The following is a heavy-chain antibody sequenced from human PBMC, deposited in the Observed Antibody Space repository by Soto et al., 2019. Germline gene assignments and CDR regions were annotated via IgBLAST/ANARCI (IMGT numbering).Heavy chain of an antibody. J-gene: IGHJ4*02. D-gene: IGHD2-8*02. CDR3: ARGRYGDY. CDR2: ISAHNGNT. V-gene: IGHV1-18*01. CDR1: GYIFTSYG. Sequence: QAHLVQSGPEVKKPGASVKVSCKGSGYIFTSYGIAWVRQAPGQGLEWMGWISAHNGNTEYAQKFQGRVTVTRDTSTSTAYLXXXXXXXXXXXXXYCARGRYGDYWGQGALVTVSS.